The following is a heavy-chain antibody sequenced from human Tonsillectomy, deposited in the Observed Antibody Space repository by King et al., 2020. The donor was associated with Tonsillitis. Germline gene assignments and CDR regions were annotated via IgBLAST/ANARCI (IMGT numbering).Heavy chain of an antibody. CDR1: GFTFDNYA. CDR2: ISYDGSKK. D-gene: IGHD5-12*01. Sequence: VQLVESGGGVVQPGRSLRLSCAASGFTFDNYAMHWVRQAPGKGLEWVAVISYDGSKKYYAASEKGRFTISRDNSKNTLFLEMNSLRAEDTALYYCARSTRRGGYHNPSGGMDVWGQGTTVTVSS. CDR3: ARSTRRGGYHNPSGGMDV. J-gene: IGHJ6*02. V-gene: IGHV3-30*04.